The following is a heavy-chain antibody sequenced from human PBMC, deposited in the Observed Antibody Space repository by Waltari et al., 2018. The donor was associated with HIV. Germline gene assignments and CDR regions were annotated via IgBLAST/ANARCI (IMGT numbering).Heavy chain of an antibody. V-gene: IGHV4-38-2*02. J-gene: IGHJ3*02. CDR2: IYHSGST. CDR3: ARDLYGSGRNDAFPI. D-gene: IGHD3-10*01. CDR1: GSSISNGFY. Sequence: QVQLQESGPGLVKPSETLSLTCAVSGSSISNGFYWGWIRQPPGKGLEWIGSIYHSGSTYYNPSLKSRITMSVDTSRNQFSLKLSSVTAADTAVYYCARDLYGSGRNDAFPIWGQGTMVIVSS.